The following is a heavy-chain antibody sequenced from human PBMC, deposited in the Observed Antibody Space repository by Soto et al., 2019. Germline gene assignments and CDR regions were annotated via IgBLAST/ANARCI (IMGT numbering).Heavy chain of an antibody. CDR1: GLTVSSNY. CDR3: VSAKVVVAAAAYYFDY. D-gene: IGHD2-15*01. Sequence: GGSLRLSCAASGLTVSSNYMSWVRQAPGKGLEWVSVIYAGGSIYYAGSVKGRFTISRDNSKHTLYLQMNSLRAEDTAVYYCVSAKVVVAAAAYYFDYWGQGALVTVSS. CDR2: IYAGGSI. V-gene: IGHV3-66*01. J-gene: IGHJ4*02.